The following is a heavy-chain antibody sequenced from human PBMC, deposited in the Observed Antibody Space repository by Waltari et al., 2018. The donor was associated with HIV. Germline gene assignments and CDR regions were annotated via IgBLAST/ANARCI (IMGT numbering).Heavy chain of an antibody. J-gene: IGHJ5*02. CDR3: ARERYDSHSGYHGLDP. D-gene: IGHD3-9*01. CDR1: GFTFTNYW. V-gene: IGHV3-74*01. CDR2: INSEGIT. Sequence: EVQLVESGGGLVQPGGSLRLSCAGSGFTFTNYWMHWVRQVPGKGLVWVSRINSEGITYYADFVEGRFTISRDNAKSTLYLQMYSLRADDTAVYYCARERYDSHSGYHGLDPWGQGTLVTVSS.